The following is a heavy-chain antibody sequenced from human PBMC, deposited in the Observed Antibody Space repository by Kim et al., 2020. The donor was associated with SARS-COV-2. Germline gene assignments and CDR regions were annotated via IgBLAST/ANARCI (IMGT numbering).Heavy chain of an antibody. Sequence: YNPSLKGRVTISVDTSKNQFSLKLSSVTAADTAVYYCAREGYSSSNWFDPWGQGTLVTVSS. CDR3: AREGYSSSNWFDP. D-gene: IGHD6-6*01. V-gene: IGHV4-59*01. J-gene: IGHJ5*02.